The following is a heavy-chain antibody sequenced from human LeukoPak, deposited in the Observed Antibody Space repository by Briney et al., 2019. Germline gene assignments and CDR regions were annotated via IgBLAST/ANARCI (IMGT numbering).Heavy chain of an antibody. V-gene: IGHV3-53*04. CDR1: GFTVSSNY. Sequence: GGSLRLSCAASGFTVSSNYMSWVRQAPGKGLEWGSVIYSGGSTYYADSVKGRFTISRHNSKNTLYLQMNSLRAEDTAVYYCARDLRYCSSTSCVTYYGMDVWGQGTMVTVSS. J-gene: IGHJ6*02. CDR2: IYSGGST. CDR3: ARDLRYCSSTSCVTYYGMDV. D-gene: IGHD2-2*01.